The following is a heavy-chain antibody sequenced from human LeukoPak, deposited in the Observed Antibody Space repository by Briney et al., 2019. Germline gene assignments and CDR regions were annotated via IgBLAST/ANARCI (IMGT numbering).Heavy chain of an antibody. CDR1: GGSISSYY. Sequence: SETLSLTCTVSGGSISSYYWSWILQPPGKGLEWIGYIYYSGNTNYNPSLKSRVTISVDTSKNQFSLKLSSVTAADTAVYYCAREGSSSDTHFDYWGQGTLVTVSS. J-gene: IGHJ4*02. CDR3: AREGSSSDTHFDY. V-gene: IGHV4-59*01. D-gene: IGHD6-6*01. CDR2: IYYSGNT.